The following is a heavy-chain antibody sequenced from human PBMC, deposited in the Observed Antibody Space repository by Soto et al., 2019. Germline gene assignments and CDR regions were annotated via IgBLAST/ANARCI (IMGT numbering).Heavy chain of an antibody. D-gene: IGHD2-2*01. CDR1: GFSFDDYG. J-gene: IGHJ2*01. CDR2: INWNGGST. Sequence: EVQLVESGGGVVRPGGSLRLSCAASGFSFDDYGMSWVRQAPGKGLDWVSGINWNGGSTGYVDSVKGRFTISRDNAKNSLYLQMNSLRAEDTALYHCARDRFVCSRTSCNYWYFDLWGRGTLVAVSS. CDR3: ARDRFVCSRTSCNYWYFDL. V-gene: IGHV3-20*01.